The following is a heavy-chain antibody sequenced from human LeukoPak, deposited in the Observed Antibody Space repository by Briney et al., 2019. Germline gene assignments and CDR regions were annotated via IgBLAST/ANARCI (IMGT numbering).Heavy chain of an antibody. D-gene: IGHD6-6*01. V-gene: IGHV3-30-3*01. CDR1: GFTFSSYA. Sequence: GGSLRLSCAASGFTFSSYAMHWVRQAPGKGLEWVAVISYDGSNKYYADSVKGRFTISRDNSKNTLYLQVNSLRAEDTAVYYCASGPGIESGRIAAQSDAGYWGQGTLVTVSS. CDR3: ASGPGIESGRIAAQSDAGY. CDR2: ISYDGSNK. J-gene: IGHJ4*02.